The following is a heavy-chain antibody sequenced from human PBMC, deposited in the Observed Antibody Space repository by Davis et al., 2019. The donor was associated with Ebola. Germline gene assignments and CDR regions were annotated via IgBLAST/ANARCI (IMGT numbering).Heavy chain of an antibody. J-gene: IGHJ4*02. Sequence: ASVKVSCKASGYGFRNYGIHWVRQAPGQGLEWMGLISPNRGEANSEQKFQGRVTMTTDTSTTTAYMELRNLTSDDTAVYYCARAIAAAGFPGIDYWGQGTLVTVSS. V-gene: IGHV1-18*01. CDR3: ARAIAAAGFPGIDY. CDR1: GYGFRNYG. D-gene: IGHD6-13*01. CDR2: ISPNRGEA.